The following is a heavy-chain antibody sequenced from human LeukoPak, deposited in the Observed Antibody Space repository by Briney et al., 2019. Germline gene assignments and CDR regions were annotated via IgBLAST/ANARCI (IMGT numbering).Heavy chain of an antibody. CDR3: ARTYYYDSSGYTVPLFDY. J-gene: IGHJ4*02. CDR1: GYTFTGYY. V-gene: IGHV1-2*06. D-gene: IGHD3-22*01. CDR2: INPNSGGT. Sequence: ASVKVSCKASGYTFTGYYMHWVRQAPGQGLEWMGRINPNSGGTNYAQKFQVRVTMTRDTSISTAYMELSRLRSDDTAVYYCARTYYYDSSGYTVPLFDYWGQGTLVTVSS.